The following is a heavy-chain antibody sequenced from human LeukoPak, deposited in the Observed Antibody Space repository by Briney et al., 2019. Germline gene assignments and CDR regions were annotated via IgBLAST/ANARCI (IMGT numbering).Heavy chain of an antibody. V-gene: IGHV1-24*01. CDR1: GYTLTELS. CDR2: FDPEDGET. D-gene: IGHD3-9*01. J-gene: IGHJ3*02. CDR3: VRGFDGHNAFDI. Sequence: ASVKVSCKVSGYTLTELSMHWVRQAPGKGLEWMGGFDPEDGETIYAQKFQGRVTMTEDTSTDTAYMELSSLRSEDTAVYYCVRGFDGHNAFDIWGQGTMVTVSS.